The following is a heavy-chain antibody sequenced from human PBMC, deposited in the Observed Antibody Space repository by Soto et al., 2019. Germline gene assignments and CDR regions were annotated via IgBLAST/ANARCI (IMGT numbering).Heavy chain of an antibody. CDR2: IHNRGTT. J-gene: IGHJ4*02. D-gene: IGHD5-18*01. Sequence: SETLSLTYNVSGGSVNSDNYYWTWVRQPPGKGLEWIGNIHNRGTTNYNPSLQNRVTLSIDTSKNQYSLQLTSVTAADAALYYCARDIRGFSRALDYWGRGTPVTVS. CDR3: ARDIRGFSRALDY. CDR1: GGSVNSDNYY. V-gene: IGHV4-61*01.